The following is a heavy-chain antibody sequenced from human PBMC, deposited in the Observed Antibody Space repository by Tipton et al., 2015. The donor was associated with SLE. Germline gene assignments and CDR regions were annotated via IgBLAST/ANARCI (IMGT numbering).Heavy chain of an antibody. V-gene: IGHV4-59*01. J-gene: IGHJ4*02. CDR2: IFYTGST. D-gene: IGHD1-1*01. Sequence: TLSLTCAVYGGSFSAYYWSWIRQPPGKRLEWIGYIFYTGSTNYNPSLKSRVAMSVDMSKNQFSLKLTSVTAADTAVYYCASGNPVMPLWGQGTLVTVSS. CDR3: ASGNPVMPL. CDR1: GGSFSAYY.